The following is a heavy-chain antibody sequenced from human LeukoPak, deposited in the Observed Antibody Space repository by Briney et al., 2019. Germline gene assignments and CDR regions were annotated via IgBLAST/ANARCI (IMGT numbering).Heavy chain of an antibody. J-gene: IGHJ6*02. CDR2: IYYSGST. CDR1: GGSISSSSYY. Sequence: PSETLSLTCTVSGGSISSSSYYWGWIRQPPGKELEWIGRIYYSGSTYYNPSLKSRVTISVDTSKNQFSLKLSSVTAADTAVYYCALELYNWNEEIYYYYGMDVWGQGTTVTVSS. D-gene: IGHD1-20*01. V-gene: IGHV4-39*01. CDR3: ALELYNWNEEIYYYYGMDV.